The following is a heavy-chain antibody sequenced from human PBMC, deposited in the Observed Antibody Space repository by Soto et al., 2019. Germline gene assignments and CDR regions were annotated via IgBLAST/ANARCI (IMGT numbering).Heavy chain of an antibody. V-gene: IGHV4-34*01. CDR3: ASILTGWNHLGY. D-gene: IGHD3-9*01. Sequence: QVQLKQWGAGLLKPSETLSLTCAVYGGSFTSYYWSWIRQPPGQGMEWIGEIHHSGITNYNPSLKSRVTISIDMSKNQFSLSLRSVTAAETGVYYCASILTGWNHLGYWGQGTPVTVSS. CDR2: IHHSGIT. J-gene: IGHJ4*02. CDR1: GGSFTSYY.